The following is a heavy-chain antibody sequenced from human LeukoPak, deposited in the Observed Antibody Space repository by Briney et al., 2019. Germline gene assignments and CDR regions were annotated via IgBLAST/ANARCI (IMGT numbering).Heavy chain of an antibody. J-gene: IGHJ4*02. V-gene: IGHV3-11*03. Sequence: SGGSLRLSCAASGFTFSDYYMSWIRQAPGKGLEWVSHITTSRSTYTNYADSVKGRFTISRDNARNSLYLQMNSLRAEDTAVYYCAGGSHYDILTGYSQRHYFDYWGQGTLVTVSS. D-gene: IGHD3-9*01. CDR2: ITTSRSTYT. CDR3: AGGSHYDILTGYSQRHYFDY. CDR1: GFTFSDYY.